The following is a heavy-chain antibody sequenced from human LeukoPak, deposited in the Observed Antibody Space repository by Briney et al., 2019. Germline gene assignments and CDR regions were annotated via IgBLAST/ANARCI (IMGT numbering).Heavy chain of an antibody. J-gene: IGHJ6*02. CDR1: GFTFSSYS. Sequence: GGSLRLSCAASGFTFSSYSMNWVRQAPGKGLEWVSSISSRSNYIYYVDSVKGRFTISKDNAKNSLYLQMNSLRAEDTALYHCARNNGMDVWGQGTTVIVSS. CDR3: ARNNGMDV. CDR2: ISSRSNYI. V-gene: IGHV3-21*04.